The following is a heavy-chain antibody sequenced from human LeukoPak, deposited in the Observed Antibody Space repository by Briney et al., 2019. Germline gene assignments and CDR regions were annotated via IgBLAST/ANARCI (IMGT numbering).Heavy chain of an antibody. V-gene: IGHV3-23*01. CDR1: GFTFSSYA. J-gene: IGHJ4*02. CDR3: AKDLVEYDSSGYYSY. CDR2: ISGSGGST. D-gene: IGHD3-22*01. Sequence: GRSLRLSCAASGFTFSSYAMHWVRQAPGKGLEWVSAISGSGGSTYYADSVKGRFTISRDNSKNTLYLQMNSLRAEDTAVYYCAKDLVEYDSSGYYSYWGQGTLVTVSS.